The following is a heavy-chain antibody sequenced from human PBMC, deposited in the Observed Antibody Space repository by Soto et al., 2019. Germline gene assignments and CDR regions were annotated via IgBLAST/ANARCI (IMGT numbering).Heavy chain of an antibody. D-gene: IGHD5-12*01. CDR2: ISSSSSYI. CDR3: ARSFSTRYYDY. J-gene: IGHJ4*02. CDR1: GFTFSSYS. Sequence: EVQLVESGGGLVKPGGSLRLSCAASGFTFSSYSMNWVRQAPGKGLEWVSSISSSSSYIYYADSVKGRFTISRDNAKNSLYRQMNSLRAEDTAVYYCARSFSTRYYDYWGQGTLVTVSS. V-gene: IGHV3-21*01.